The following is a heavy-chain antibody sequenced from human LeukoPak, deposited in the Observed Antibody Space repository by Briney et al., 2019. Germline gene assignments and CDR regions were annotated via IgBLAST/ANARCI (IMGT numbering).Heavy chain of an antibody. CDR2: INPSGGST. CDR1: GYTFTSYY. Sequence: ASVKVSCKASGYTFTSYYMHWVRQAPGQGLEWMGIINPSGGSTSYAQKFQGRVTMTRDMSTSTVYMELSSLRSEDTAVYYCAREQYSSTYPGWFDPWGQGTVVTVSS. CDR3: AREQYSSTYPGWFDP. J-gene: IGHJ5*02. V-gene: IGHV1-46*01. D-gene: IGHD6-13*01.